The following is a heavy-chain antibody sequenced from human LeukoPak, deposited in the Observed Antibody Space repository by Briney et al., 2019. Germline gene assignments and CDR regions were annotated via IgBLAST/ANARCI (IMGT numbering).Heavy chain of an antibody. D-gene: IGHD3-22*01. CDR3: AKAPLDYYDSSGYPDAFDI. V-gene: IGHV3-23*01. Sequence: PGGSLRLSCAASGFTFSSYAMSWVRQAPGKGLEWVSAISGSGGSKYYADSVKGRFTISRDNSKNTLYLQMNSLRAEDTAVYYCAKAPLDYYDSSGYPDAFDIWGQGTMVTVSS. CDR2: ISGSGGSK. CDR1: GFTFSSYA. J-gene: IGHJ3*02.